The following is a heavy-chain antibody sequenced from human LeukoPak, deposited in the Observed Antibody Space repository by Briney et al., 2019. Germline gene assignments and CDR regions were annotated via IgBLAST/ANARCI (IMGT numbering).Heavy chain of an antibody. V-gene: IGHV3-30*18. D-gene: IGHD4-23*01. CDR2: ISYDGSNK. J-gene: IGHJ4*02. Sequence: GSLRLSCAASGFTFSSYGMHWVRQAPGKGLEWVAVISYDGSNKYYADSVKGRFTISRDNSKNTLYLQMNSLRAEDTAVYYCANLLRWEPYWGQGTLVTVSS. CDR3: ANLLRWEPY. CDR1: GFTFSSYG.